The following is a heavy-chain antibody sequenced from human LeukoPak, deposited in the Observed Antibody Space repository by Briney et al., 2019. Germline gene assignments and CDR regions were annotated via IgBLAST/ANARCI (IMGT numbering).Heavy chain of an antibody. D-gene: IGHD5-12*01. CDR3: ARDDPNSGYDYDY. J-gene: IGHJ4*02. Sequence: ASVKVSCKASGYTFTGYYLQWVRQAPGQGLEWMGWISPNNGATGYAQIFQGRVTMTRDTSINTAYMELSRLTSDDTAVYYCARDDPNSGYDYDYWGQGTLVTVSS. V-gene: IGHV1-2*02. CDR1: GYTFTGYY. CDR2: ISPNNGAT.